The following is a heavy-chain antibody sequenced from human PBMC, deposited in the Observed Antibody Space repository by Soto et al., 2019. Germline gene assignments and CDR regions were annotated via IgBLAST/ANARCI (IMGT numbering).Heavy chain of an antibody. Sequence: SQTLSLTCAISGDSVSSNSAAWNWIRQSPSRGLEWLGRTYYRSKWYNDYAVSVKSRITINPDTSKNQFSLQLNSVTPEDTAVYYCARDSYSSGWYEGWFDPWGQGTLVTVSS. CDR3: ARDSYSSGWYEGWFDP. J-gene: IGHJ5*02. D-gene: IGHD6-19*01. V-gene: IGHV6-1*01. CDR1: GDSVSSNSAA. CDR2: TYYRSKWYN.